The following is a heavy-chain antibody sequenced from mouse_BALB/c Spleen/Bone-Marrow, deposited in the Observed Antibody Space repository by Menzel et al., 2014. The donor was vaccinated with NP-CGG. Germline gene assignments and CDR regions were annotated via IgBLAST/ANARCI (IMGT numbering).Heavy chain of an antibody. Sequence: DVKLVESGAELVKPGASVKLSCTASGFNIKDTYMHWVKQRPEQGLEWIGRIDPANGNTKYDPKFQGKATITADTSSNTAYLQLSSLTSEGTAVYYCARWLLNYYAMDYWGQGTSVTVSS. V-gene: IGHV14-3*02. CDR3: ARWLLNYYAMDY. J-gene: IGHJ4*01. CDR1: GFNIKDTY. CDR2: IDPANGNT. D-gene: IGHD2-3*01.